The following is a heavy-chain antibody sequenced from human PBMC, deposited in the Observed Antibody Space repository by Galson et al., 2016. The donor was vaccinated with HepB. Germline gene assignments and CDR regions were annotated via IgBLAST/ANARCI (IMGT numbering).Heavy chain of an antibody. CDR1: GFTFSRYT. CDR3: ARVTGYSFDN. Sequence: SLRLSCAASGFTFSRYTTNWVRQTPGKGLEWVSSITSGSAYIYEAHSVKGRFTISRDDAKNSLYLQMNSLRAEDTAVYFCARVTGYSFDNWGQGTLVTVSS. D-gene: IGHD5-24*01. V-gene: IGHV3-21*01. CDR2: ITSGSAYI. J-gene: IGHJ4*02.